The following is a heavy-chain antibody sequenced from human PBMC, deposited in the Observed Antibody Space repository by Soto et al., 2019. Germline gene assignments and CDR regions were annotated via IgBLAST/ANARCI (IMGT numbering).Heavy chain of an antibody. V-gene: IGHV1-18*01. D-gene: IGHD4-17*01. J-gene: IGHJ1*01. CDR2: ISAYNADT. Sequence: QVQLVQSGAEVKKPGASVRVSCKASGYTFTNYGISWVRQAPGQGLEWIGWISAYNADTIYAQKLQASVTMTTATNTSTADMERRSLRSDVKAMDCCARVLSYPTEAHWCQGTL. CDR1: GYTFTNYG. CDR3: ARVLSYPTEAH.